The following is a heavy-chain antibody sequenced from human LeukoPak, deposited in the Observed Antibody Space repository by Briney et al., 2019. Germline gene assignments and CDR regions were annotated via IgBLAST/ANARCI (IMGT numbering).Heavy chain of an antibody. CDR2: IIPIFGTA. J-gene: IGHJ6*03. V-gene: IGHV1-69*05. CDR3: ARGSHRDYYHYYYMDV. Sequence: ASVKVSCKASGGTFSSYVISWVRQAPGQGLEWMGGIIPIFGTANYAQKFQGRVTITMDESTSTAYMALSSLRSEDTAVYYCARGSHRDYYHYYYMDVWGKGTTVTVSS. CDR1: GGTFSSYV.